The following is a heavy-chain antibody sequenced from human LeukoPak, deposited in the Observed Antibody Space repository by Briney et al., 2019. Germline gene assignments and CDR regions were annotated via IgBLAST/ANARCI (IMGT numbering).Heavy chain of an antibody. CDR3: ARGPGIAAAGPPGY. CDR1: GGSFSGYY. Sequence: PSETLSLTCAVYGGSFSGYYWSWIRQPPGKGLEWIGEINHSGSTNYNPSLESRVTISVDTSKNQFSLKLSSVTAADTAVYYCARGPGIAAAGPPGYWGQGTLVTVSS. V-gene: IGHV4-34*01. CDR2: INHSGST. D-gene: IGHD6-13*01. J-gene: IGHJ4*02.